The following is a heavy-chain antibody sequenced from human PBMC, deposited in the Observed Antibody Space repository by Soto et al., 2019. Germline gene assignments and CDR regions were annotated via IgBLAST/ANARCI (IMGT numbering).Heavy chain of an antibody. CDR3: ARIGVVLYYYYGMDV. J-gene: IGHJ6*02. CDR1: GGSKSFYY. CDR2: ISYSGST. Sequence: PSETLSLTCTVSGGSKSFYYRSWIRQSPGKGMEWIGYISYSGSTDYNPSLKSRLTMSVDTSKNQFSLKLSSVTAADTAVYYCARIGVVLYYYYGMDVWGQGTTVTVSS. V-gene: IGHV4-59*12. D-gene: IGHD2-15*01.